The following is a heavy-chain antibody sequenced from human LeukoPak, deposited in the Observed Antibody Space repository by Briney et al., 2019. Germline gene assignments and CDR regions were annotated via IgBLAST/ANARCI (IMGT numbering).Heavy chain of an antibody. CDR2: IKSKTDGETT. Sequence: GGSLRLSCAASGFTFSSAWMDWVRQAPGKGLEWVGRIKSKTDGETTDYTAPVKGRFSISRDDSKNTLYLQMNSLKNEDTAVYYCTTDGSMIAAAATGYWGQGTLVTVSS. CDR3: TTDGSMIAAAATGY. CDR1: GFTFSSAW. D-gene: IGHD6-13*01. V-gene: IGHV3-15*07. J-gene: IGHJ4*02.